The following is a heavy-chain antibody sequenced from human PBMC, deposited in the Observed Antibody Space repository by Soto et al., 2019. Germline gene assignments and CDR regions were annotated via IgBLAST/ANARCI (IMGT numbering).Heavy chain of an antibody. CDR2: SRSKASGGTA. CDR1: GFTFGDYA. J-gene: IGHJ3*02. CDR3: RRELVGVRACEI. D-gene: IGHD6-6*01. V-gene: IGHV3-49*03. Sequence: EVQLVESGGDLVQPGRSLRLSCTTSGFTFGDYAVSWLRQAPGKGLVWVSFSRSKASGGTAEYAAAVKGRFTITRDDSKSIAYLQTNSLIAEYTAVYYCRRELVGVRACEIWGQGTMVTVSS.